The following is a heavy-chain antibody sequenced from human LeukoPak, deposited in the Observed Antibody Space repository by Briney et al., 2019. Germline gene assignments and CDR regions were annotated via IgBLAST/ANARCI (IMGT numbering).Heavy chain of an antibody. J-gene: IGHJ6*03. Sequence: PGGSLRLSCAASGFTFSNYDMHWVRQAPGKGLEWVAFIRYDGSHKFYADSVKGRFTISRDNSKNTLYVQMNSLRAEDAAVYYCAKALTHYYYYMDVWGKGTTVTISS. CDR1: GFTFSNYD. CDR3: AKALTHYYYYMDV. V-gene: IGHV3-30*02. CDR2: IRYDGSHK.